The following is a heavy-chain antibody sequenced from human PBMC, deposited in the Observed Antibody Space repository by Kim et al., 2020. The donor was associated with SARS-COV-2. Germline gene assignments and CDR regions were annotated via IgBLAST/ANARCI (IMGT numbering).Heavy chain of an antibody. CDR1: GFIFDDYA. Sequence: GGSLRLSCTASGFIFDDYAMSWFRQAPGKGLEWVGFIRNKAFGGTTEYAASVIGRFIFSRDDSKSIAYLQMNNLKTEDTAVYFCVRGEWDLRGDWGQGTLVTVSS. D-gene: IGHD1-26*01. CDR3: VRGEWDLRGD. V-gene: IGHV3-49*03. J-gene: IGHJ4*02. CDR2: IRNKAFGGTT.